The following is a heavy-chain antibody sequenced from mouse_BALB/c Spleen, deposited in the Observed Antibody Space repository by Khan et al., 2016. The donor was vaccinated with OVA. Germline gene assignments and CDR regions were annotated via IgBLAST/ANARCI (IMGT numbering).Heavy chain of an antibody. V-gene: IGHV1S81*02. CDR2: TNPTNGRT. CDR1: GYTFTSYW. Sequence: QMQLEESGAELVKAGASVKMSCKASGYTFTSYWMHWVKQRLGQGLEWFAETNPTNGRTYYNEKFKSKATLTVDKSSSTAYILLRGPTFNDYAVYYCARIKKIVATYFDYWGQGTTLTVSS. CDR3: ARIKKIVATYFDY. J-gene: IGHJ2*01. D-gene: IGHD1-1*01.